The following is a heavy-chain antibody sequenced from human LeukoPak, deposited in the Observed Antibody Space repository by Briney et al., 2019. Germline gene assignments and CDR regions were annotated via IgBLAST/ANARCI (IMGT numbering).Heavy chain of an antibody. Sequence: GGSLRLSCAASGFTLSSYGMNWVRQPPGKRLEWVSYISSSSSNINYADSVKGRFTISRDNAKNSLYLQMNSLRAEDTAVYYCAKSGYGITMVRGATIDYWGQGTLVTVSS. CDR3: AKSGYGITMVRGATIDY. D-gene: IGHD3-10*01. CDR1: GFTLSSYG. J-gene: IGHJ4*02. V-gene: IGHV3-48*01. CDR2: ISSSSSNI.